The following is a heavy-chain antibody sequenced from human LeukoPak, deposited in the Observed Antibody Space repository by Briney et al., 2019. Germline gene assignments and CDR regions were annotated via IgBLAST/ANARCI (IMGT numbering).Heavy chain of an antibody. J-gene: IGHJ3*02. CDR3: ARDPGWSSFDI. V-gene: IGHV3-7*03. D-gene: IGHD2-15*01. CDR2: INQDAGTT. Sequence: GGSLRLSCVASGFSFTSCWMSWVRQAPGKDLEFVANINQDAGTTNYVDSVKGRFTISRDNAENSLYLQMSSLRAEDTALYYCARDPGWSSFDIWGQGRMVTVSS. CDR1: GFSFTSCW.